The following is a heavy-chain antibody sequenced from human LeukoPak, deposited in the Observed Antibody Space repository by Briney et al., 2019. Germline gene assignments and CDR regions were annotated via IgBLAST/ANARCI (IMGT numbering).Heavy chain of an antibody. CDR2: INPSGGSA. CDR3: ARSYSNHLFGMDV. Sequence: ASVTVSCTASGYTFTSYYIHWVRQAPGQGLEWMGIINPSGGSASYAQQFQGRVTMTRDTSTSTVYMELSSLRSEDTAVYYCARSYSNHLFGMDVWGQGTAVTVSS. V-gene: IGHV1-46*01. J-gene: IGHJ6*02. CDR1: GYTFTSYY. D-gene: IGHD4-11*01.